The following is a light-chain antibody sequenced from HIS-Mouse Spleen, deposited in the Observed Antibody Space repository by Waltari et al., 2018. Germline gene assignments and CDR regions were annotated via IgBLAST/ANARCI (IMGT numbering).Light chain of an antibody. J-gene: IGLJ2*01. Sequence: QSALTQPRSVSGSPGPSVTISCTGTSSDFGGYNYVSWYQQHPGKAPKLMIYDVSKRPSGVPDRFSGSKSGNTASLTISGLQAEAEADYYCCSYAGSYTVVFGGGTKLTVL. CDR3: CSYAGSYTVV. V-gene: IGLV2-11*01. CDR1: SSDFGGYNY. CDR2: DVS.